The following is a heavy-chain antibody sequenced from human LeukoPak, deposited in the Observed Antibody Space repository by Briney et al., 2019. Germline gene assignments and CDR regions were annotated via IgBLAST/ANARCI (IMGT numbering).Heavy chain of an antibody. CDR1: GASFSSGDQY. V-gene: IGHV4-30-4*08. Sequence: SETLSLTCTVSGASFSSGDQYWNWIRQSPGKGLEWIGSLHPSGNLYNNPSLESRVTMSVDTSKNQISLKLSSVTAADTAVYYCARHHYQPLWEPFDPWGQGTLVTVSS. CDR3: ARHHYQPLWEPFDP. CDR2: LHPSGNL. J-gene: IGHJ5*02. D-gene: IGHD2-2*01.